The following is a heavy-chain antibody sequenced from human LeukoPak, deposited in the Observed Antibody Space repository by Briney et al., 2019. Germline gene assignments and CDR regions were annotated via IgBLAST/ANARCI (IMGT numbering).Heavy chain of an antibody. Sequence: EGSLRLSCEASGFTFINSAMSWVRRAPGKGLEWVSAISGSGGSTYYADSVKGRFTISRDNSKNTLYLQMNSLRAEDTAVYYCAKLQMVAATRFDYWGQGTLVTVSS. D-gene: IGHD2-15*01. CDR2: ISGSGGST. CDR1: GFTFINSA. V-gene: IGHV3-23*01. CDR3: AKLQMVAATRFDY. J-gene: IGHJ4*02.